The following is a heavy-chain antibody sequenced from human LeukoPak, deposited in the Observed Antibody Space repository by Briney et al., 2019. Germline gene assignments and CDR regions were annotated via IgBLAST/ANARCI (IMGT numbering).Heavy chain of an antibody. V-gene: IGHV4-31*03. CDR2: TYNSGNT. J-gene: IGHJ3*01. CDR1: GGSISISGFY. Sequence: KSSQTLSLTCSVSGGSISISGFYWNWIRQLPGKGLERIGYTYNSGNTYYNPSFGSRVTISTDTSMNQFFLKSHSVTAADTAVYYCARSSGWRDAFDFWGRGTMVTVSS. CDR3: ARSSGWRDAFDF. D-gene: IGHD6-19*01.